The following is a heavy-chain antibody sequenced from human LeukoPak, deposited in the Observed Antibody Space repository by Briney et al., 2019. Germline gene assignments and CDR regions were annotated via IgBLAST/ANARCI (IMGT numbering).Heavy chain of an antibody. D-gene: IGHD3-9*01. CDR1: GYTFTGYY. J-gene: IGHJ5*02. Sequence: ASVKVSCKASGYTFTGYYMHWVRQAPGQGLEWMGWINPNSGGTNYAQKFQGRVTMTRDTSISTAYMELSSLRSEDTAVYYCARGLRRYFGWFDPWGQGTLVTVSS. CDR3: ARGLRRYFGWFDP. V-gene: IGHV1-2*02. CDR2: INPNSGGT.